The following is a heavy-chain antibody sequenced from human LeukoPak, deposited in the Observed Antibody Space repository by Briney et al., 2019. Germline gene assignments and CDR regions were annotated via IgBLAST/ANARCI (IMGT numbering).Heavy chain of an antibody. CDR2: INPSGGST. CDR1: GYTFTSYY. J-gene: IGHJ4*02. Sequence: ASVKVSCKASGYTFTSYYMHWVRQAPGQGLEWMGIINPSGGSTSYAQKFQGRVTMTRDTSTSTVYMELSSLRSEDTAVYYCARAGDIVVVVAATGWAYFDYWGQGTLSPSPQ. D-gene: IGHD2-15*01. V-gene: IGHV1-46*01. CDR3: ARAGDIVVVVAATGWAYFDY.